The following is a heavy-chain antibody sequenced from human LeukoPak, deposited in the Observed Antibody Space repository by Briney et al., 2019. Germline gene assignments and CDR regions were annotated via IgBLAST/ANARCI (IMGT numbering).Heavy chain of an antibody. Sequence: SETLSLTCTVSGDSISSSSYYWGWIRQPPGKGLEWIGSIYYSGSTYYNPSLKSRVTISVDTSKNQFSLKLSSVTAADTAVYYCARVVPMYSSDWYDDYWGQGTLVTVSS. J-gene: IGHJ4*02. D-gene: IGHD6-19*01. CDR1: GDSISSSSYY. CDR3: ARVVPMYSSDWYDDY. CDR2: IYYSGST. V-gene: IGHV4-39*01.